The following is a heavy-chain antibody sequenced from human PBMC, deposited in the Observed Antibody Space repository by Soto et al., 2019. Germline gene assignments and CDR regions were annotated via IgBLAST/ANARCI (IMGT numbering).Heavy chain of an antibody. V-gene: IGHV3-30*03. CDR2: ISYDGSNK. CDR1: GFTFSSYG. Sequence: PGGSLRLSCAASGFTFSSYGMHWVRQAPGKGLEWVAVISYDGSNKYYADSVKGRFTISRDNSKNTLYLQMNSLRAEDTAVYYCAHGSGSNKGLRPDAFDIWGQGTMVTVSS. J-gene: IGHJ3*02. CDR3: AHGSGSNKGLRPDAFDI. D-gene: IGHD3-10*01.